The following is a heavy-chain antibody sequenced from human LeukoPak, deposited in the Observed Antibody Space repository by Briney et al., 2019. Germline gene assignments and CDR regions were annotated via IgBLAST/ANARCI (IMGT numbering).Heavy chain of an antibody. J-gene: IGHJ4*02. CDR2: ISTSSSTI. CDR1: GFLFSTYS. D-gene: IGHD4-17*01. CDR3: PKPATALTSSLHF. Sequence: GGSLRLSCAASGFLFSTYSMNWVRQAPGKGLEWVSFISTSSSTIYYADSVRGRFTISRGNAKNSLYLQMNSLREENTAVYYWPKPATALTSSLHFWGQGTLVTVSS. V-gene: IGHV3-48*02.